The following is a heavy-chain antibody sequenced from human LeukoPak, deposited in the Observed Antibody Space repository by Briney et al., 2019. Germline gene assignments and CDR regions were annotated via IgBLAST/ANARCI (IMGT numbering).Heavy chain of an antibody. CDR3: ARTLSSRWLYFES. CDR1: SGSISSGRYY. J-gene: IGHJ4*02. V-gene: IGHV4-61*02. Sequence: SQTLSLTCTVSSGSISSGRYYWSWIRQPAGKGLEWIGRIYTSGSTNYNPSLKSRVTMSGDTSKNQFSLKLTSVTAADTAVYYCARTLSSRWLYFESWGQGTLVTVSS. CDR2: IYTSGST. D-gene: IGHD5-24*01.